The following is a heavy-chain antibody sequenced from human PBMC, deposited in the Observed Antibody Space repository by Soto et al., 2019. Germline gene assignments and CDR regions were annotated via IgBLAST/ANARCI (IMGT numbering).Heavy chain of an antibody. Sequence: HPGGSLRRTWAASGFTFSTCWMTWVREAPGKGLEWVANINQDGSEKYYVDSVKGRFTISRDNGKTSLFLQMNSLRAGAPAVYYCASRPCVVAYYGVFDYWGQGALVPFSS. D-gene: IGHD3-3*01. CDR2: INQDGSEK. CDR1: GFTFSTCW. J-gene: IGHJ4*02. CDR3: ASRPCVVAYYGVFDY. V-gene: IGHV3-7*03.